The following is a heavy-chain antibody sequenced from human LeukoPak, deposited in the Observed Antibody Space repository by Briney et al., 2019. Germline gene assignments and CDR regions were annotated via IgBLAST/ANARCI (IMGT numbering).Heavy chain of an antibody. CDR1: GFSLSTSGMC. V-gene: IGHV2-70*11. CDR3: ARIKIAGDYGRRAFDV. D-gene: IGHD4-17*01. Sequence: ASGPTLVNPTQTLTLICTFSGFSLSTSGMCVSWIRQPPGKALEWLARIDWDDDKYYSTSLKTRLTISKDTSKNQVVLTMTNMDPVDTATYYCARIKIAGDYGRRAFDVWGQGTMVTVSS. J-gene: IGHJ3*01. CDR2: IDWDDDK.